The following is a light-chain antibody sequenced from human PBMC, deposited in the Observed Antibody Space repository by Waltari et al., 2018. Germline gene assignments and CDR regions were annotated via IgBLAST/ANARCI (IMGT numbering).Light chain of an antibody. J-gene: IGKJ2*01. V-gene: IGKV3-20*01. CDR2: GAS. Sequence: EIVLTQSPGTLSLSPGERATLSCRARQSVSSNYLAWYQQKPGQAPRLFIYGASSRGTGIPDRFSGSGSGTDFTLTISRLEPEDFAVYYCQQYGRSSYTFGQGTKLEIK. CDR1: QSVSSNY. CDR3: QQYGRSSYT.